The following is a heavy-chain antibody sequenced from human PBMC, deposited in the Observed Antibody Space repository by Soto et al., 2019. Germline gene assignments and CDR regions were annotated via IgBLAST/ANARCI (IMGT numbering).Heavy chain of an antibody. J-gene: IGHJ4*02. CDR1: GFTFSSYS. CDR2: ISSSSTTI. Sequence: EVQLVESGGGLVQPGGSLRLSSAASGFTFSSYSMNWVRQAPGKGLEWVSYISSSSTTIYYADSVKGRFTISRDNAKNSLYLQMNSLRAEDTAVYYCARDPLWFGELLLDYWGQGTLVTVSS. V-gene: IGHV3-48*01. D-gene: IGHD3-10*01. CDR3: ARDPLWFGELLLDY.